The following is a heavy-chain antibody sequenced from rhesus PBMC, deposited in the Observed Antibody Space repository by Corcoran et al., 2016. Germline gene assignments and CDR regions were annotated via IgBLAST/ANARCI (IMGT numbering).Heavy chain of an antibody. D-gene: IGHD5-42*01. V-gene: IGHV4-81*01. J-gene: IGHJ2*01. CDR3: ARVGSSWSEWDTVGTEWYFDL. CDR1: GGSISGYY. CDR2: IYVNIAAT. Sequence: QVQLQESGPGLVKPSETLSLTCAVSGGSISGYYWSWIRQPPGKGLEWMGNIYVNIAATNHTPPLKGGVTISKDPSKNQFSLKLSSVTAADTAVYYCARVGSSWSEWDTVGTEWYFDLWGPGTPITISS.